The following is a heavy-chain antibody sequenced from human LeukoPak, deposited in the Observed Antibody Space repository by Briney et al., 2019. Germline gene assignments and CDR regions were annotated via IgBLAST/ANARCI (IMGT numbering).Heavy chain of an antibody. CDR1: GFTFSSYS. J-gene: IGHJ4*02. D-gene: IGHD5-18*01. V-gene: IGHV3-30*18. Sequence: GGSLRLSCAASGFTFSSYSMNWVRQAPGKGLDWVAAISNDGSKKYYADSVKGRFTISRDNSKNTLSLQVSSLRTEDTAVYYCAKDRYSYAFEYSDSWGQGTLVTVSS. CDR3: AKDRYSYAFEYSDS. CDR2: ISNDGSKK.